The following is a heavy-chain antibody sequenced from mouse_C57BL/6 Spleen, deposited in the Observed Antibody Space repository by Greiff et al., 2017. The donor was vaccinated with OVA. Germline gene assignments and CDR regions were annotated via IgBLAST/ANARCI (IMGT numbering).Heavy chain of an antibody. CDR2: INPGSGGT. D-gene: IGHD1-1*01. Sequence: QVQLQQSGAELVRPGTSVKVSCKASGYAFTNYLIEWVKQRPGQGLEWIGVINPGSGGTNYNEKFKGKATLTADKSSSTAYMQLSSLTSEDSAVYFCAILTTVVAGDYWGQGTTLTVSS. V-gene: IGHV1-54*01. J-gene: IGHJ2*01. CDR3: AILTTVVAGDY. CDR1: GYAFTNYL.